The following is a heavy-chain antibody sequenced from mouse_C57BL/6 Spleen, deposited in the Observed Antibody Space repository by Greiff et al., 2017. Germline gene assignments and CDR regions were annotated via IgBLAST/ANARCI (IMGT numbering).Heavy chain of an antibody. D-gene: IGHD2-5*01. CDR3: ARTDYSNYLFAY. CDR2: IDPSDSDT. CDR1: GYTFTSYW. J-gene: IGHJ3*01. V-gene: IGHV1-52*01. Sequence: VQLQQPGAELVRPGSSVKLSCKASGYTFTSYWMHWVKQRPIQGLEWIGNIDPSDSDTHYNQKFKDKATLTVDKSSSTAYMQLSSLTSEDSAVYYCARTDYSNYLFAYWGQGTLVTVSA.